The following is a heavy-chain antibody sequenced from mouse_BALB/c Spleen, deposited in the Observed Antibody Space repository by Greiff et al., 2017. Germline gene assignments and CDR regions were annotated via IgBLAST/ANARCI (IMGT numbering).Heavy chain of an antibody. CDR1: GYTFTSYW. CDR2: INPSNGRT. V-gene: IGHV1S81*02. J-gene: IGHJ2*01. CDR3: ARSRYDGFDY. D-gene: IGHD2-14*01. Sequence: QVQLQQPGAELVKPGASVKLSCKASGYTFTSYWMHWVKQRPGQGLEWIGEINPSNGRTNYNEKFKSKATLTVDKSSSTAYMQLSSLTSKDSAVYYCARSRYDGFDYWGQGTTLTVSS.